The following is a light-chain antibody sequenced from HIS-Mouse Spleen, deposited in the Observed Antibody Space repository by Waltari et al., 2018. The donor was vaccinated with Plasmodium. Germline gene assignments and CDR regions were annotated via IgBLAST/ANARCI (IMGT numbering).Light chain of an antibody. CDR2: EDS. CDR1: SLPKTY. V-gene: IGLV3-10*01. CDR3: YSTDSSGNHRV. Sequence: SELTQPPPVSVSPGQTARITCPGDSLPKTYAYSYQQKSGQAPGLVIYEDSKRPAGIPERFSGSSSGTMATLTISGAQVEDEADYYCYSTDSSGNHRVFGGGTKLTVL. J-gene: IGLJ3*02.